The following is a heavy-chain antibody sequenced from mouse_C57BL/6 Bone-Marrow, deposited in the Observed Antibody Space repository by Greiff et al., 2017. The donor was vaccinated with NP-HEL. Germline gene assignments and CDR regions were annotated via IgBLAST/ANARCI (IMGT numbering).Heavy chain of an antibody. CDR2: IDPENGDT. D-gene: IGHD3-1*01. Sequence: VQLKESGAELVRPGASVKLSCTASGFNIKDDYMHWVKQRPEQGLEWIGWIDPENGDTEYASKLQGKATITADTSSNTAYLQLSSLTSEDTAVYYCTNRAFAYWGQGTLVTVSA. V-gene: IGHV14-4*01. J-gene: IGHJ3*01. CDR1: GFNIKDDY. CDR3: TNRAFAY.